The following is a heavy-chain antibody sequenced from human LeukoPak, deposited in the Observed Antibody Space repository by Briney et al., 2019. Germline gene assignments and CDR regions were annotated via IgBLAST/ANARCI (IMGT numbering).Heavy chain of an antibody. CDR3: ARDGRYTYGRGAFDI. CDR1: GGSISSSSYY. J-gene: IGHJ3*02. CDR2: IYYSGST. Sequence: QTSETLSLTCTVSGGSISSSSYYWGWIRQPPGKGLEWIGSIYYSGSTYSNPSLKSRVTISVDTSKNQFSLKLSSVTAADTAVYYCARDGRYTYGRGAFDIWGQGTMVTVSS. V-gene: IGHV4-39*07. D-gene: IGHD5-18*01.